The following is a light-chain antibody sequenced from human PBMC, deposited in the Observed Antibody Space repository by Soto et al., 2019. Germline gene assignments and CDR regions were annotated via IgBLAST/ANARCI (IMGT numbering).Light chain of an antibody. CDR1: SSDVGGYRF. Sequence: QSALTQPRSVSGSPGQSVTISCTGASSDVGGYRFVSWYQQHPDTAPKLMIYDVDKRPAGVPDRFSGSKSGNTASLTIAGLQAEDEADYCCCSDAGGFTWVFGGGTKVTVL. CDR2: DVD. J-gene: IGLJ3*02. V-gene: IGLV2-11*01. CDR3: CSDAGGFTWV.